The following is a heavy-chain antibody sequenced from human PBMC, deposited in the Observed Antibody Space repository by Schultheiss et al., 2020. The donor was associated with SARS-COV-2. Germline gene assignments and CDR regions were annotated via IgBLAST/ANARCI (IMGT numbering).Heavy chain of an antibody. Sequence: SETLSLTCTVSGGSISSYYWSWIRQPPGKGLEWIGYIYYSGSTNYNPSLKSRVTISVDTSKNQFSLKLSSVTAADTAVYYCARGGYGSGSYSPGAFDIWGQGTMVTVSS. J-gene: IGHJ3*02. CDR2: IYYSGST. D-gene: IGHD1-26*01. CDR1: GGSISSYY. V-gene: IGHV4-59*01. CDR3: ARGGYGSGSYSPGAFDI.